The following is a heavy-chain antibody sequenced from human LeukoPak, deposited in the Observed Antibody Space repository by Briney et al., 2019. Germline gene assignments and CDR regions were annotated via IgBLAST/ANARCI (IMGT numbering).Heavy chain of an antibody. V-gene: IGHV3-48*03. CDR3: ARDRRYSYGLGGDY. D-gene: IGHD5-18*01. Sequence: PGRSLRLSCAASGFTFSSYEMNWVRQAPGKGLEWVSYTSSGGSTIYYADSVKGRFTISRDNAKNSLYLQMNSLRAEDTAVYYCARDRRYSYGLGGDYWGQGTLVTVSS. CDR2: TSSGGSTI. CDR1: GFTFSSYE. J-gene: IGHJ4*02.